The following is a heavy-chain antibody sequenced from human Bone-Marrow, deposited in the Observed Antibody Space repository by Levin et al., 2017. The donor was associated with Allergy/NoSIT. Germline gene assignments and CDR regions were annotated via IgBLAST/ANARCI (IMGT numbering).Heavy chain of an antibody. D-gene: IGHD3-16*02. CDR3: TRDLRGASYRNFDY. V-gene: IGHV3-74*01. CDR1: GFTFSSYV. J-gene: IGHJ4*02. Sequence: AGGSLRLSCAVSGFTFSSYVMHWVRQAPRTGLGWVSRIHIYGSTTAYADSAKGRLPIFRDNVENTLFPEMNSLRVAATAVYYCTRDLRGASYRNFDYWGQGTLVTVSS. CDR2: IHIYGSTT.